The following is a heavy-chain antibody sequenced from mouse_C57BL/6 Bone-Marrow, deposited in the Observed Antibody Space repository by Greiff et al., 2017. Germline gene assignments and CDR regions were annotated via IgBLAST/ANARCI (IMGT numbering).Heavy chain of an antibody. J-gene: IGHJ3*01. CDR2: IYPGSGNT. CDR3: AYYGFAY. Sequence: QVQLQQSGAELVRPGASVKLSCKASGYTFTDYYINWVKQRPGQGLEWIARIYPGSGNTYYNEKFKGKATLTAEKSSSTAYMQLSSLTSEDSAVYFCAYYGFAYGGRGTLVTVSA. D-gene: IGHD2-1*01. CDR1: GYTFTDYY. V-gene: IGHV1-76*01.